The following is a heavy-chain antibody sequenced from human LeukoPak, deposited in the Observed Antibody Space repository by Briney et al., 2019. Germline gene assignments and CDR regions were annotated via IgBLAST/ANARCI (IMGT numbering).Heavy chain of an antibody. Sequence: PSETLSLTCAVYGGSFSGYYWSWIRQPPGKGLEWIGEINHSGSTNYNPSLRSRVTISLDTSKIHFSLKLSSVTAADTAVYYCARAGSSGCLDYWGQGTLVTVSS. J-gene: IGHJ4*02. D-gene: IGHD6-19*01. CDR2: INHSGST. CDR3: ARAGSSGCLDY. V-gene: IGHV4-34*01. CDR1: GGSFSGYY.